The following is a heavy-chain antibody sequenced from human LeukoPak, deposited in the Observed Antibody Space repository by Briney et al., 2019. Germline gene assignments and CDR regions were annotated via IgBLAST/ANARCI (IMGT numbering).Heavy chain of an antibody. V-gene: IGHV1-18*01. J-gene: IGHJ4*02. CDR2: ISAYNGNT. CDR1: GYTFTSYG. CDR3: ARILLGGHDY. Sequence: ASVKVSCKASGYTFTSYGISWVRQAPGQGLEWMGWISAYNGNTNYAQKVQGRVTITRNTSISTAYMELSSLRSEDTAVYYCARILLGGHDYWGQGALVTVSS. D-gene: IGHD3-9*01.